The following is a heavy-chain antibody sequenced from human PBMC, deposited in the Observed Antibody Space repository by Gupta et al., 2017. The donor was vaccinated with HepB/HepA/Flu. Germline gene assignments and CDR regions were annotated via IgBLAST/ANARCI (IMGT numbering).Heavy chain of an antibody. J-gene: IGHJ3*02. CDR3: ARSTLLGYCTSTTCYTALNI. D-gene: IGHD2-2*02. Sequence: QVQLVQSGAEVKKPGASLKVSCKASGYTLTNSYLHWVRQAPGQGLEWMGIIDPSGGSTSYAQKFQGRVTMTIDTSTSTIFMDLSSLRSEDTAIYYCARSTLLGYCTSTTCYTALNIWGQGTMVTVSS. V-gene: IGHV1-46*01. CDR2: IDPSGGST. CDR1: GYTLTNSY.